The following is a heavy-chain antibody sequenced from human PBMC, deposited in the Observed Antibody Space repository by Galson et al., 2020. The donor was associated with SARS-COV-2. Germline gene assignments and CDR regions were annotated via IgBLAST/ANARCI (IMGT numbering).Heavy chain of an antibody. D-gene: IGHD3-10*01. V-gene: IGHV4-61*02. CDR3: SRDTVVQAVSQGMDV. Sequence: TLSLTCAVSGGSISSGSYFWSWIRQPAGKGLEWIGRIHTRGGTNYNPSLESRLTISLDTSKNQLSLTLSSVTAADTAVYYCSRDTVVQAVSQGMDVWGPGTTVTVTS. CDR2: IHTRGGT. CDR1: GGSISSGSYF. J-gene: IGHJ6*02.